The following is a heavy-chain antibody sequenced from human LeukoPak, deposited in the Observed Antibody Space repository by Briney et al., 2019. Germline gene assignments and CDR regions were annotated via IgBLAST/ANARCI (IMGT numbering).Heavy chain of an antibody. Sequence: GGSLRLSCAASGFTFSSYGMHWVRQAPGKGLEWVAFIRYDGSNKYYADSVKGRFTISRDNAKNSLYLQMNSLRAEDTAVYYCAREGTSGFYYYYMDVWGKGTTVTVSS. V-gene: IGHV3-30*02. CDR1: GFTFSSYG. CDR3: AREGTSGFYYYYMDV. J-gene: IGHJ6*03. D-gene: IGHD3-3*01. CDR2: IRYDGSNK.